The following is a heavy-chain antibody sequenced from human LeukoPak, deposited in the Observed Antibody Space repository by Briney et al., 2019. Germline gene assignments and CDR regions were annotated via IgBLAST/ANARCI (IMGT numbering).Heavy chain of an antibody. D-gene: IGHD3-3*01. V-gene: IGHV4-39*07. Sequence: SETLSLTCTVSGGSISSSSYYWGWIRQPPGKGLEWIGSIYYSGSTYYNPSLKSRVTISVDTSKNQFSLKLSSVTAADTAVYYCARVGNPLVTVFAWFDPWGQGTLVTVSS. CDR1: GGSISSSSYY. CDR3: ARVGNPLVTVFAWFDP. CDR2: IYYSGST. J-gene: IGHJ5*02.